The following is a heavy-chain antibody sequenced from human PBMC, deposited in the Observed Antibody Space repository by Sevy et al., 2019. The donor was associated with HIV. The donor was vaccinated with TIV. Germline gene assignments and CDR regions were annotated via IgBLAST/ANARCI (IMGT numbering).Heavy chain of an antibody. J-gene: IGHJ4*02. V-gene: IGHV3-30*02. CDR1: GFSFSDYG. D-gene: IGHD6-6*01. Sequence: GGSLTLSCAASGFSFSDYGMHWVRHAPGKGLEWVTLIRYDGSNKYYADSVKGRFTISRDNSKNTLYLQMNSLRAEDTAVYYCAKDYARRFSTSSGDFDYWGQGTLVTVSS. CDR2: IRYDGSNK. CDR3: AKDYARRFSTSSGDFDY.